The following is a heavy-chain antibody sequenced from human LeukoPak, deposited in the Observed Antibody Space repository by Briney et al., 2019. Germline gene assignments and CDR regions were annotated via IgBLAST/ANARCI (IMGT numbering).Heavy chain of an antibody. J-gene: IGHJ3*02. CDR1: GFTFSSYW. CDR2: IKQDGSEK. V-gene: IGHV3-7*01. D-gene: IGHD3-22*01. Sequence: GGSLRLSCAASGFTFSSYWMSWVRQAPGKGLEWVANIKQDGSEKYYVDSVKGRLTISRDNAKNSLYLQMNSLRAEDTAVYYCARDLGPSDYYDSSGAYAFDIWGQGTMVTVSS. CDR3: ARDLGPSDYYDSSGAYAFDI.